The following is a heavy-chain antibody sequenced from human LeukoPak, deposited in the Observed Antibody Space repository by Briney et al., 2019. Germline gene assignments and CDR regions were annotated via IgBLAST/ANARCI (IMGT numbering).Heavy chain of an antibody. CDR3: SRDRENGGSGYDSKNY. Sequence: GGSLRLPCTASGFIFGDYAMSWFRQAPGKGLEWVGFIRSKAYGGTTEYAASVKGRFTISRDDSKSIAYLQMNSLKAEDTAVYYCSRDRENGGSGYDSKNYWGQGTLVTVSS. CDR2: IRSKAYGGTT. CDR1: GFIFGDYA. J-gene: IGHJ4*02. D-gene: IGHD5-12*01. V-gene: IGHV3-49*03.